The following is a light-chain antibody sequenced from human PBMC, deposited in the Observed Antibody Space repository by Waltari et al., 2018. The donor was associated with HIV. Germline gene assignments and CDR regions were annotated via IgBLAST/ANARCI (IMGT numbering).Light chain of an antibody. J-gene: IGLJ1*01. CDR1: SSDVGGDTY. Sequence: QSALTQPPSASGSPGQSVTISCTGTSSDVGGDTYVSWYQQHPGKAPKLIIYGVRKRPSGVPYRCSGSKSGNTASLTVSGCQAEDEADYYCSSYSANNNFDVFGTGTKVTVL. CDR2: GVR. V-gene: IGLV2-8*01. CDR3: SSYSANNNFDV.